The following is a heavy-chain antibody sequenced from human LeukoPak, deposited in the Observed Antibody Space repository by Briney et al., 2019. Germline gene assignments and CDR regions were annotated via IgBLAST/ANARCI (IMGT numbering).Heavy chain of an antibody. Sequence: SETLSLTCTVSGGSISSSSYYWGWIRQPPGKGLEWIGSIYYSGSTYYNPSLKSRVTISVDTSKNQFSLKLSSVTAADTAVYYWAGLVYSGFESWFDPWGQGTLVTGSS. CDR3: AGLVYSGFESWFDP. V-gene: IGHV4-39*07. J-gene: IGHJ5*02. CDR1: GGSISSSSYY. D-gene: IGHD5-12*01. CDR2: IYYSGST.